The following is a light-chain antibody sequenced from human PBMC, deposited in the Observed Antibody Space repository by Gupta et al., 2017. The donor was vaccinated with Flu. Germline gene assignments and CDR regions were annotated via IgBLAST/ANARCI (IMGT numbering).Light chain of an antibody. J-gene: IGKJ5*01. CDR2: QSS. Sequence: DIHLTQSPSSLSASVGDKVTITCRASQSVGTNLNWYQQRTGTVPRLLIYQSSTLQGGVPSRFSGSGSGSDFTLTIDQVEDEDFLTYYCQQFDSSPRTFGQGTQLENK. CDR1: QSVGTN. CDR3: QQFDSSPRT. V-gene: IGKV1-39*01.